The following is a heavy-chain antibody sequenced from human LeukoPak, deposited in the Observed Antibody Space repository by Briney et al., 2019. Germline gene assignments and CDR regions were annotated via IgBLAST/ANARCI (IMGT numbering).Heavy chain of an antibody. CDR3: VRGGIRVSGIDAFDI. CDR2: IGIGDDT. CDR1: GFTFRDYD. J-gene: IGHJ3*02. D-gene: IGHD5/OR15-5a*01. V-gene: IGHV3-13*01. Sequence: PGGSLRLSCAATGFTFRDYDMHWVRQTPGRGLGWVSAIGIGDDTHYPDSVKGRFTISRENAKNSLYLQMSSLRDGDTAMYYCVRGGIRVSGIDAFDIWGHGTMVTVSS.